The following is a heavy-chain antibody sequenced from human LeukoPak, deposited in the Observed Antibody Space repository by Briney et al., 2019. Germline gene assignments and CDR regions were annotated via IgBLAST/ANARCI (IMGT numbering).Heavy chain of an antibody. V-gene: IGHV3-23*01. CDR1: GVNFSSYA. Sequence: GGSLRLSCAASGVNFSSYAMTWVRQAPGEGLEWVSGISGSGGTTYYADSVKGRSTISRDNSKNTLYLQMNSLRAEDTAVYYCAKNYGDSYFDYWGQGTLVTVSS. CDR3: AKNYGDSYFDY. D-gene: IGHD4-17*01. CDR2: ISGSGGTT. J-gene: IGHJ4*02.